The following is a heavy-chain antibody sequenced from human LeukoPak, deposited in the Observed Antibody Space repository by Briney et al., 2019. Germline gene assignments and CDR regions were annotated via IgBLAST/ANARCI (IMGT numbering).Heavy chain of an antibody. CDR2: INPNSGGT. V-gene: IGHV1-2*02. CDR3: ALDGSGSYSGGYFDY. D-gene: IGHD3-10*01. Sequence: ASVKVSCKASGYTFTNYAISWVRQAPGQGLEWMGWINPNSGGTNYAQKFQGRVTMTRDTSISTAYMELSRLRSDDTAVYYCALDGSGSYSGGYFDYWGQGTLVTVSS. CDR1: GYTFTNYA. J-gene: IGHJ4*02.